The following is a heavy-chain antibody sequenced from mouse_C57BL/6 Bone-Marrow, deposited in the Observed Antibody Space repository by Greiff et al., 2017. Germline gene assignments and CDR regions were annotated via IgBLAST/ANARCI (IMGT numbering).Heavy chain of an antibody. D-gene: IGHD4-1*02. CDR2: IYPRSGNT. CDR1: GYTFTSYG. CDR3: VRYPTGDWYFDV. Sequence: LVESGAELARPGASVKLSCKASGYTFTSYGISWVKQRTGQGLEWIGEIYPRSGNTYYNEKFKGKATLTADKSSSTAYMELRSLTSEDSAVYFWVRYPTGDWYFDVWGTGTTVTVSS. V-gene: IGHV1-81*01. J-gene: IGHJ1*03.